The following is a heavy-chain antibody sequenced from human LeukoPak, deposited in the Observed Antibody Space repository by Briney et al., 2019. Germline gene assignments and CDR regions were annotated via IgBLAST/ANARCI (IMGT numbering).Heavy chain of an antibody. CDR2: IYPGDSDT. V-gene: IGHV5-51*01. D-gene: IGHD4-17*01. Sequence: GESLKISCQGSAYRFTTRWIAWVRQIPGKGLEWMGIIYPGDSDTRYSPSFQGQVTISADKSISTAYLHWSSLKPSDTAMYYCASLPHDYGDYADAFDIWGQGTMVTVSS. CDR3: ASLPHDYGDYADAFDI. CDR1: AYRFTTRW. J-gene: IGHJ3*02.